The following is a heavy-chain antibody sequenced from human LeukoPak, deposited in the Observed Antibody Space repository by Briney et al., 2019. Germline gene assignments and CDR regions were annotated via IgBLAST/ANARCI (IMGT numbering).Heavy chain of an antibody. Sequence: GASVKVSCKASGYTFTGYYMHWVRQAPGQGLEWMGIINPSGGSTSYAQKFQGRVTMTRDTSTSTVYMELSSLRSEDTAVYYCAREVSITSTVTNNWFDPWGQGTLVTVSS. CDR3: AREVSITSTVTNNWFDP. CDR2: INPSGGST. D-gene: IGHD4-17*01. CDR1: GYTFTGYY. V-gene: IGHV1-46*01. J-gene: IGHJ5*02.